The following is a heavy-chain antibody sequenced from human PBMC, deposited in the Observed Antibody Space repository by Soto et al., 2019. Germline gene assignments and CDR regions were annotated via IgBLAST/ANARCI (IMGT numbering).Heavy chain of an antibody. J-gene: IGHJ4*02. D-gene: IGHD4-17*01. CDR3: ASFSGATYGHYGGGINY. CDR1: GGSISGSSYY. Sequence: LSLTCTVSGGSISGSSYYWGWIRQPPGKGLECIGSVHYSGSTDYNPSLKSRVTISVDTSKNQFSLKLTSVTAADTAVYFCASFSGATYGHYGGGINYWGQGTLVTVSS. V-gene: IGHV4-39*01. CDR2: VHYSGST.